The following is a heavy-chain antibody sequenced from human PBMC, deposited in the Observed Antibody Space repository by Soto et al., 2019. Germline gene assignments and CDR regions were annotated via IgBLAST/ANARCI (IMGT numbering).Heavy chain of an antibody. CDR1: GGSILNGGHY. D-gene: IGHD4-17*01. Sequence: PSETLSLTCTVSGGSILNGGHYLTWIRQPPGKGLEWIGKIFFSGNTHYNTAIKSRLSFSVDRDKNQFSLNLTSVTAAATAIYYCARDNYGGMIDYWGPGTLVTVSS. CDR3: ARDNYGGMIDY. V-gene: IGHV4-31*03. CDR2: IFFSGNT. J-gene: IGHJ4*02.